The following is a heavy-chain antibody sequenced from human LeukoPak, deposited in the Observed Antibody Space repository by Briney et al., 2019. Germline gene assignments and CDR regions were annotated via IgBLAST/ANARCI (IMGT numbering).Heavy chain of an antibody. CDR2: ISSSGSYI. Sequence: GGSLRLSCAASGFTFSSYNMNWVRQAPGKGLEWVSSISSSGSYIYYADSMKGRFTISRDNAKNSVYLEMNSLRAEDSAVYYCARDRPHYFDASGGGRGTLVTVSS. D-gene: IGHD3-9*01. V-gene: IGHV3-21*01. CDR1: GFTFSSYN. J-gene: IGHJ4*02. CDR3: ARDRPHYFDASG.